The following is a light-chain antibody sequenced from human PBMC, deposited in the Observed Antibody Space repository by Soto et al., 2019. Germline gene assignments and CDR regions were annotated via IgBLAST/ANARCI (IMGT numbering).Light chain of an antibody. CDR1: QSINKY. Sequence: DIQMTQSPSSLSASVGDRVTITCRASQSINKYINWYPQKPGKAPNLLINGASSLQSGVPSRFSGSGSGTDFTLTISNLQPEDFATYDCQQTYSTPFTFGPGTKVDIK. CDR2: GAS. CDR3: QQTYSTPFT. V-gene: IGKV1-39*01. J-gene: IGKJ3*01.